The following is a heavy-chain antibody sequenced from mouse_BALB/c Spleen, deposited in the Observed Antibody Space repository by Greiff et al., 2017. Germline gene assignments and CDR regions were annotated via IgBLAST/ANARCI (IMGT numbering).Heavy chain of an antibody. CDR1: GYTFTSYV. CDR3: AREDYGVYDYAMDY. CDR2: INPYNDGT. D-gene: IGHD2-13*01. V-gene: IGHV1-14*01. J-gene: IGHJ4*01. Sequence: EVQLQQSGPELVKPGASVKMSCKASGYTFTSYVMHWVKQKPGKGLEWIGYINPYNDGTKYNEKFKGKATLSSDKSSSTAYMELSSLTSEDSAVYYSAREDYGVYDYAMDYWGEGNSVTVSP.